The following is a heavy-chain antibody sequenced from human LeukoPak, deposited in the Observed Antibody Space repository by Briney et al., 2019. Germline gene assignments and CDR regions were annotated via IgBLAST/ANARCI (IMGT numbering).Heavy chain of an antibody. Sequence: SQTLSLTCTVSGGSISSGSYYWSWIRHPAGKGREWIGRIYTSGSTNYNPSLKSRVTISVDTSKNQFSLKLSSVTAADTAVYYCARDPVGAPVAFDIWGQGTMVTVSS. V-gene: IGHV4-61*02. CDR1: GGSISSGSYY. D-gene: IGHD1-26*01. CDR3: ARDPVGAPVAFDI. CDR2: IYTSGST. J-gene: IGHJ3*02.